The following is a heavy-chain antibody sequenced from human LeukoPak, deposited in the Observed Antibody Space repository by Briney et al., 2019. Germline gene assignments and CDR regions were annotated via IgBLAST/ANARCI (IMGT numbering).Heavy chain of an antibody. J-gene: IGHJ5*02. CDR3: ARGPIPRGEGKPNWFDP. D-gene: IGHD3-16*01. Sequence: ASVKVSCKASGYTFTSYAIHWVRQAPGQRLEWMGWINAGNGNTKYSQKFQGRVTITRDTSASTAYMELSSLRSEDTAVHYCARGPIPRGEGKPNWFDPWGQGTPVTVSS. CDR2: INAGNGNT. V-gene: IGHV1-3*01. CDR1: GYTFTSYA.